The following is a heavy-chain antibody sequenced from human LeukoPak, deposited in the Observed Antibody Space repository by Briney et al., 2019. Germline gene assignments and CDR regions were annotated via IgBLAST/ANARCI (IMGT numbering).Heavy chain of an antibody. D-gene: IGHD4-23*01. J-gene: IGHJ2*01. Sequence: GESLKISCKGSGYSFTRKWIGWVRQMPGKGLEWMAIIYPGDSDTRYSPSFQGQVTISADKSINTAYLQWSSLKAPDTAMYYCARRVVNNRNWYFDLWGRGTLVTVSS. V-gene: IGHV5-51*01. CDR1: GYSFTRKW. CDR3: ARRVVNNRNWYFDL. CDR2: IYPGDSDT.